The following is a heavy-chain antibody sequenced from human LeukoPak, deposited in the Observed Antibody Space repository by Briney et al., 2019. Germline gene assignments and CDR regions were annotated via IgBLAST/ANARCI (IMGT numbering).Heavy chain of an antibody. V-gene: IGHV4-4*08. CDR2: IYSSGST. CDR3: ASHYPAGSYPLDY. CDR1: VHSISGHF. D-gene: IGHD3-10*01. Sequence: SDPLSLTCTLSVHSISGHFWLCLRHPPGEGLVWIGHIYSSGSTTYTPSLESRVTISVDTSKNQFSLRLSHVTAADTAVYYCASHYPAGSYPLDYWGQGTLVTVSS. J-gene: IGHJ4*02.